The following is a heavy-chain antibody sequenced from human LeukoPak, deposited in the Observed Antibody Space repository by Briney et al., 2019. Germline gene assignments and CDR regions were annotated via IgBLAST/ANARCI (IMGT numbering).Heavy chain of an antibody. J-gene: IGHJ5*02. CDR3: AGRYCSSTSCYTGFRLGRGFDP. D-gene: IGHD2-2*02. CDR1: GGTFSSYA. CDR2: IIPIFGTA. V-gene: IGHV1-69*01. Sequence: GSSVKVSCKASGGTFSSYAISWVRQAPGQGLEWMGGIIPIFGTANYAQKFQGRVTITADESTSTAYMELSSLRSEDTAVYYCAGRYCSSTSCYTGFRLGRGFDPWGQGTLVTVSS.